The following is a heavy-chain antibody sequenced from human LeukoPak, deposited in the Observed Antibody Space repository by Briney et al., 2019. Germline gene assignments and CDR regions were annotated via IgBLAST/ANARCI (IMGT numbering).Heavy chain of an antibody. CDR2: INHSGST. J-gene: IGHJ6*03. V-gene: IGHV4-34*01. CDR3: ARGISTRYGDYYYYYMDV. CDR1: GGSFSGYY. D-gene: IGHD4-17*01. Sequence: SETLSLTCAVYGGSFSGYYWSWIRQPPGKGLEWIGEINHSGSTNYDPSLKSRVTISVDTSKNQFSLKLSSVTAADTAVYYCARGISTRYGDYYYYYMDVWGKGTTVTVSS.